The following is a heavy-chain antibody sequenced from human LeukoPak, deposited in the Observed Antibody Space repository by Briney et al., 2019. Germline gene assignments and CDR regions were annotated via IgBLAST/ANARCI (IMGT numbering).Heavy chain of an antibody. CDR3: TKDLTGDQDY. Sequence: GGSLRLSCAASGYTFSRYWMHWVRQAPGKGLVWVSRINEDGSSTSYADSVRGRFTISRDNAKNTLYLQMNSLRAEDTAVYYCTKDLTGDQDYWGQGTLVTVSS. CDR1: GYTFSRYW. J-gene: IGHJ4*02. CDR2: INEDGSST. D-gene: IGHD1-20*01. V-gene: IGHV3-74*01.